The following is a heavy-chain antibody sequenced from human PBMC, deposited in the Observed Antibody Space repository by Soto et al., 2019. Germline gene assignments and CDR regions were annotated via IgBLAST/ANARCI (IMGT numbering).Heavy chain of an antibody. CDR2: ISAYNGNT. V-gene: IGHV1-18*01. J-gene: IGHJ4*02. Sequence: GASVKVSCKASGYTFTSYGISWVRQAPGQGLEWMGWISAYNGNTNYAQKLQGRVTMTTDTSTSTAYMELRSLRSDDTAVYYCARQQLAHKIVYYFDYWGQGTLVTVSS. CDR3: ARQQLAHKIVYYFDY. CDR1: GYTFTSYG. D-gene: IGHD6-13*01.